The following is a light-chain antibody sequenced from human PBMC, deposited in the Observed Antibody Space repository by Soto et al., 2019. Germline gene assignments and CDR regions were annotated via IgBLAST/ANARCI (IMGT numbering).Light chain of an antibody. CDR2: DVS. J-gene: IGKJ1*01. Sequence: DIQVTKSPSALSASVGARVTITCRASQSISRWLAWYQQKPGKAPKLLMYDVSSLQGGVPSRFSGIGFGTDVNLTICSLQPEDCATYYGQKYNSAPWTFGQGTKVEIK. CDR1: QSISRW. CDR3: QKYNSAPWT. V-gene: IGKV1-5*01.